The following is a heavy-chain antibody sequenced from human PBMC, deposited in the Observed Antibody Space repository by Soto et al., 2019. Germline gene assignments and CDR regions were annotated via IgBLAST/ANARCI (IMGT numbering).Heavy chain of an antibody. CDR2: IYSGGST. Sequence: EVQLVESGGGLIQPGGSLRLSCAASGFTVSSNYMSWVRQAPGKGLEWGSVIYSGGSTYYAASVKGRFTISRDNSKNTLYIQMNILRAEDPAVYYCAIGSGSGYFDYCFQGALVTVSS. CDR1: GFTVSSNY. CDR3: AIGSGSGYFDY. J-gene: IGHJ4*02. D-gene: IGHD3-10*01. V-gene: IGHV3-53*01.